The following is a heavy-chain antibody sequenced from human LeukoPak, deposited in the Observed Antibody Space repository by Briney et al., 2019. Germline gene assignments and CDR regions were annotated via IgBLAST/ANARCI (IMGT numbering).Heavy chain of an antibody. D-gene: IGHD2-2*01. J-gene: IGHJ6*02. CDR1: GGSISSSSYY. CDR2: IYYSGST. V-gene: IGHV4-39*01. CDR3: ARGGDVAEPAAILGVVVGTYYYYYYGMDV. Sequence: SETLSLTCTVSGGSISSSSYYWGWIRQPPGKGLEWIGSIYYSGSTYYNPSLKSRVTISVDTSKNQFSLKLSSVTAADTAVYYCARGGDVAEPAAILGVVVGTYYYYYYGMDVWGQGTTVTVSS.